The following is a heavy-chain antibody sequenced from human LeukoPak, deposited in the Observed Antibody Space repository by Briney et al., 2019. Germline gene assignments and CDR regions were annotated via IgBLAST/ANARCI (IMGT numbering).Heavy chain of an antibody. CDR3: AREEGYFDY. J-gene: IGHJ4*02. V-gene: IGHV3-7*01. CDR1: GFTFSTYW. CDR2: IKQDGSDK. Sequence: GGSLRLSCAASGFTFSTYWMAWVRQAPGKGLEWVADIKQDGSDKYYVGSVKGRFTISRDTAKNSLYLQMNSLRAEDTAVYYCAREEGYFDYWGQGTLVTVSS.